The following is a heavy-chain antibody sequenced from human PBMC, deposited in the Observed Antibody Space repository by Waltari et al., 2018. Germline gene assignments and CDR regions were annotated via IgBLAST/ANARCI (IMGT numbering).Heavy chain of an antibody. CDR2: MYYSGGT. D-gene: IGHD3-10*01. J-gene: IGHJ6*02. V-gene: IGHV4-39*01. CDR3: ARHLAGAYYYGMDV. CDR1: AGSIIISKSYY. Sequence: LQLQESGPGLVKPSETLSLPCIVSAGSIIISKSYYWGWIRQPPGKGLEWIGSMYYSGGTYYNPSLKSRVTISVDTSKNQFSLKLSSVTAADTAVYYCARHLAGAYYYGMDVWGQGTTVTVSS.